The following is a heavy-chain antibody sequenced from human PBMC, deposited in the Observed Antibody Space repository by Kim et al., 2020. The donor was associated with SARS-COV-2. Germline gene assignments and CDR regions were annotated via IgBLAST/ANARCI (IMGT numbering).Heavy chain of an antibody. D-gene: IGHD7-27*01. Sequence: VKGRFTISRDSSKNTLYLQMNSLTIEDTAVYYCAKRAEFFLLGIGDAFDLWGQGTVVTVSS. J-gene: IGHJ3*01. CDR3: AKRAEFFLLGIGDAFDL. V-gene: IGHV3-30*02.